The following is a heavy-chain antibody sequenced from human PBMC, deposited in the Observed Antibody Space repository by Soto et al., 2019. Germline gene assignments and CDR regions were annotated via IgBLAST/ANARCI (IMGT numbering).Heavy chain of an antibody. CDR2: INHSGST. CDR3: ARGRGNVLRFLEWLQPGWFDP. V-gene: IGHV4-34*01. CDR1: GGSFSGYY. Sequence: PSETLSLTCADYGGSFSGYYWSWIRQPPGKGLEWIGEINHSGSTNYNPSLKSRVTISVDTSKNQFSLKLSSVTAADTAVYYCARGRGNVLRFLEWLQPGWFDPWGQGTLVTVSS. D-gene: IGHD3-3*01. J-gene: IGHJ5*02.